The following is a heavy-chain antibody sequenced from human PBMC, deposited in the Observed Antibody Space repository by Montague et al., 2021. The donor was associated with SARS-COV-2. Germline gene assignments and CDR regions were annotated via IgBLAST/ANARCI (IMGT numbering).Heavy chain of an antibody. V-gene: IGHV4-59*01. J-gene: IGHJ5*02. Sequence: SETLSLTCTVSNGSINNYYWSWDRQPPGKRLEWIGYIYYRGSTNYNPSLESRVTMSIDTSKNQFSLKLRSVTAADTAVYFCAREGLHNWFDPWGQGTLVIVSS. CDR1: NGSINNYY. CDR2: IYYRGST. CDR3: AREGLHNWFDP.